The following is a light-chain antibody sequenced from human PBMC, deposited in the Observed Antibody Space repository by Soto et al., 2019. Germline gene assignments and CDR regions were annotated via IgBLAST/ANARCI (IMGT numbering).Light chain of an antibody. Sequence: EIVLTQSPGTLSLSPGERATLSCRASQSVSSTYLAWYQQKPGQAPRLLIYGTSTRATGIPDRFSGSGSGTDFTLTISRLEPEDFAVYYCHQFGRSFGQGTKVDIK. V-gene: IGKV3-20*01. J-gene: IGKJ1*01. CDR1: QSVSSTY. CDR2: GTS. CDR3: HQFGRS.